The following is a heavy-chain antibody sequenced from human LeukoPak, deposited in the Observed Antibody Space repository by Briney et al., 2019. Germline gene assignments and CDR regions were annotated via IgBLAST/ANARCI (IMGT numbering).Heavy chain of an antibody. Sequence: SETLSLTCTVSGYSISSGYYWGWIRQPPGKGLEWIGSIYHSGSTYYNPSLKSRVTISVDTSKNQFSLKLSSVTAADTAVYYCARGRVSTDWGQGTLVTVSS. D-gene: IGHD4-17*01. CDR2: IYHSGST. CDR1: GYSISSGYY. CDR3: ARGRVSTD. J-gene: IGHJ4*02. V-gene: IGHV4-38-2*02.